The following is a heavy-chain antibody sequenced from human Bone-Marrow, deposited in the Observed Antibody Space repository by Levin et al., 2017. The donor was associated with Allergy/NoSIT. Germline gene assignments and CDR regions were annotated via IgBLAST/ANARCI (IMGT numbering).Heavy chain of an antibody. CDR1: GFTFSSYG. V-gene: IGHV3-33*01. Sequence: SCAASGFTFSSYGMHWVRQAPGKGLEWVAVIWYDGSNKYYADSVKGRFTISRDNSKNTLYLQMNSLRAEDTAVYYCARAAHVKGYCSGGSCYSEFDYWGQGTLVTVSS. J-gene: IGHJ4*02. CDR3: ARAAHVKGYCSGGSCYSEFDY. CDR2: IWYDGSNK. D-gene: IGHD2-15*01.